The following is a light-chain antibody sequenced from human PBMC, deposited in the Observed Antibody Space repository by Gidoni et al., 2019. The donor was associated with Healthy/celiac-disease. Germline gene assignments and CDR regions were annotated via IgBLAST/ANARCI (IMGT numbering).Light chain of an antibody. CDR3: QQYGSSPYT. Sequence: EIVLTPSPGTLSLSPGERATLSCRASQSVSSSYLAWYQQKPGQAPRLLIYGASSSATGVPDRYSGSGSGTDFTLTSSRLEPEDLAVYYCQQYGSSPYTFGQGTKLEIK. CDR2: GAS. V-gene: IGKV3-20*01. J-gene: IGKJ2*01. CDR1: QSVSSSY.